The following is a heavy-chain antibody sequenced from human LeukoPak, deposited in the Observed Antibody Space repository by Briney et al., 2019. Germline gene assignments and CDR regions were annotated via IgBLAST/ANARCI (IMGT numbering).Heavy chain of an antibody. CDR1: GYTFISYG. V-gene: IGHV1-18*01. D-gene: IGHD3-22*01. Sequence: GASVKVSCKASGYTFISYGISWVRQAPGQGLEWVGWISAYNGNTNYAQQCQGRVTMTTDTSTSTAYMELRSLRSDDTAVYYCARGHRTAAYDSTGSDYWGQGTLVTVSS. CDR3: ARGHRTAAYDSTGSDY. J-gene: IGHJ4*02. CDR2: ISAYNGNT.